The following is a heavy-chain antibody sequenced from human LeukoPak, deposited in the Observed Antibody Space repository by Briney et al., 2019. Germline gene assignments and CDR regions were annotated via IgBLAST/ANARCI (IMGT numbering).Heavy chain of an antibody. CDR1: GFTFSSYA. Sequence: GGSLRLSCAASGFTFSSYAMRWVRQAPGKGLEWVALICYGGSNKYYADFVKGRFTISRDNSKNTLYLQVNSLRAEDTAVYYCVSHLVHGFDYWGQGTLVTVSS. V-gene: IGHV3-33*08. CDR2: ICYGGSNK. J-gene: IGHJ4*02. CDR3: VSHLVHGFDY. D-gene: IGHD6-6*01.